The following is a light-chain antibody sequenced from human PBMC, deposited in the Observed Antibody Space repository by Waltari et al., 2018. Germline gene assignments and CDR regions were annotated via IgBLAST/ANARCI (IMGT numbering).Light chain of an antibody. Sequence: QSALTQPASVSGSPGQSIPLSCPGTSSDVGGYTSVSWYQQTPGKAPKLMIYDVSKRPSGVSNRFSGSKSGNTASLTISGLQAEDEADYYCSSYTSSSVVFGGGTKLTVL. V-gene: IGLV2-14*01. J-gene: IGLJ2*01. CDR3: SSYTSSSVV. CDR1: SSDVGGYTS. CDR2: DVS.